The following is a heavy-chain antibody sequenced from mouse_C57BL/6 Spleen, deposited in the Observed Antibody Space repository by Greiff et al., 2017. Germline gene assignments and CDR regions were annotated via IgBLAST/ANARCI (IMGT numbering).Heavy chain of an antibody. J-gene: IGHJ3*01. CDR1: GYTFTSYW. Sequence: QVQLQQPGAELVRPGSSVKLSCKASGYTFTSYWMHWVKQRPIQGLEWIGNIDPSDSETHYNQKFKDKATLTVDKSSSTAYMQLSSLTSEDSAVYYCARGRDLDSSGYRRFSFAYWGQGTLVTVSA. V-gene: IGHV1-52*01. CDR2: IDPSDSET. CDR3: ARGRDLDSSGYRRFSFAY. D-gene: IGHD3-2*02.